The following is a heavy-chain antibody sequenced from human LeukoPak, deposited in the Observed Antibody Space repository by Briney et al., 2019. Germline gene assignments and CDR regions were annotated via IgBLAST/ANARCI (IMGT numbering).Heavy chain of an antibody. D-gene: IGHD3/OR15-3a*01. CDR1: GFTFSNYN. V-gene: IGHV3-48*01. CDR3: ARWAGYYGNYFDY. J-gene: IGHJ4*02. Sequence: PGGSLRLSCAASGFTFSNYNMNWGRRAPGKGLEWVSYISSSSSTVYYADSVKGRFTISRDNSKNTLYLQMNSLRAEDTAVYYCARWAGYYGNYFDYWGQGTLVTVSS. CDR2: ISSSSSTV.